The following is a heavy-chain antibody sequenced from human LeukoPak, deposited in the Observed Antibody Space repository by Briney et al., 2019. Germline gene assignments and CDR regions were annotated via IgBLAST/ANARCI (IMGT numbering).Heavy chain of an antibody. J-gene: IGHJ4*02. Sequence: ASVKVSCKASGYTFTGYYMHWVRQAPGQGLEWMGWTNPNSGGTNYAQKFQGRVTMTRDTSISTAYMELSRLRSDDTAVYYCARVFGGYDGALAFWGQGTLVTVSS. CDR3: ARVFGGYDGALAF. V-gene: IGHV1-2*02. CDR2: TNPNSGGT. D-gene: IGHD5-12*01. CDR1: GYTFTGYY.